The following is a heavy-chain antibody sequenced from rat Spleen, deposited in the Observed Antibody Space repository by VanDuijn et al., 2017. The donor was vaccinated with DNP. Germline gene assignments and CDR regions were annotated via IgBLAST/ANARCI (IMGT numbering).Heavy chain of an antibody. Sequence: QVQLKESGPGLVQPSETLSLTCTVSGFSLTRHSVQWVRQHSGKSLEWLGRMWSDGDISYNSAFTSRLTISRDTSKSQIFLKMNSLQTEDTATYYCARSYYGYKAYFDYWGQGVMVTVSS. V-gene: IGHV2S18*01. D-gene: IGHD1-9*01. CDR3: ARSYYGYKAYFDY. CDR2: MWSDGDI. CDR1: GFSLTRHS. J-gene: IGHJ2*01.